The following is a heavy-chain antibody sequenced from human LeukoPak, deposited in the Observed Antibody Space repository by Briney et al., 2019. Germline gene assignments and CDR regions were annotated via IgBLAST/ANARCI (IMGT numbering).Heavy chain of an antibody. Sequence: PGGSLRLSCAASGFTLSDYYMSWLRQAPGKGLEWISYMSSTGNTIYYAESVKGRFTVSRDSANNSMSLQMTSLRAEDSAVYYCARSSSYFTYFDLWRRDTLVTVSS. V-gene: IGHV3-11*04. CDR3: ARSSSYFTYFDL. CDR1: GFTLSDYY. D-gene: IGHD2/OR15-2a*01. CDR2: MSSTGNTI. J-gene: IGHJ2*01.